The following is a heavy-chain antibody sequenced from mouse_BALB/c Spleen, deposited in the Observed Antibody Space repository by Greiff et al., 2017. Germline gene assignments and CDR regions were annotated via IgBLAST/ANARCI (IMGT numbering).Heavy chain of an antibody. CDR1: GYAFTNYL. J-gene: IGHJ4*01. D-gene: IGHD2-4*01. CDR3: AREVSYYDYDEGASYAMDY. CDR2: INPGSGGT. Sequence: QVQLQQSGAELVRPGTSVKVSCKASGYAFTNYLIEWVKQRPGQGLEWIGVINPGSGGTNYNEKFKGKATLTADKSSSTAYMQLSSLTSDDSAVYVCAREVSYYDYDEGASYAMDYWGQGTSVTVSS. V-gene: IGHV1-54*01.